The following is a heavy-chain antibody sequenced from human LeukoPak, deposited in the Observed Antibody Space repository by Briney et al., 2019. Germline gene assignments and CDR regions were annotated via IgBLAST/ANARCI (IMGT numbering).Heavy chain of an antibody. J-gene: IGHJ4*02. V-gene: IGHV4-59*01. Sequence: KPSETLSLTCTVSGGSISSYYWSWIRQPPGKGLEWIGCIYYSGYTNYKSSLKSRVTISEDTSKKQFSLKVSSVTAADTAVYYCARGFRGASFDYWGQGTLVTVSS. CDR1: GGSISSYY. CDR3: ARGFRGASFDY. D-gene: IGHD1-26*01. CDR2: IYYSGYT.